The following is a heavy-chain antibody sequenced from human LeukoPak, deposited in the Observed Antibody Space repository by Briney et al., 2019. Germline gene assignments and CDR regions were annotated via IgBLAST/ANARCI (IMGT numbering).Heavy chain of an antibody. CDR3: ASTPGVAATLYYYYMDV. V-gene: IGHV4-59*01. CDR1: GGSITNYY. CDR2: IYYSGST. Sequence: SETLSLTCTVSGGSITNYYWSWIRQPPGKGLEWIGYIYYSGSTNYNPSLKSRVTISLDTSKSQFSLKLSSVAAADTAVYYCASTPGVAATLYYYYMDVWGKGTTVTVSS. J-gene: IGHJ6*03. D-gene: IGHD2-15*01.